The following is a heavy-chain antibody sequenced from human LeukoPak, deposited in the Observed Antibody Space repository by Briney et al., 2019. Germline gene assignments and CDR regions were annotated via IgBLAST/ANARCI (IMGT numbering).Heavy chain of an antibody. CDR3: ARDNPVANHFDY. V-gene: IGHV4-61*10. CDR1: GGSISSGSYY. D-gene: IGHD6-19*01. Sequence: PSETLSLTCTVSGGSISSGSYYWSWIRQPAGKGLEWIGYIYYSGSTNYNPSLKSRVTISVDTSKNQFSLKLSSVTAADTAVYYCARDNPVANHFDYWGQGTLVTVSS. CDR2: IYYSGST. J-gene: IGHJ4*02.